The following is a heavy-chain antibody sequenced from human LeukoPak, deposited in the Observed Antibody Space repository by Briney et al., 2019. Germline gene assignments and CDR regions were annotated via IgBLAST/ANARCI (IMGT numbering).Heavy chain of an antibody. V-gene: IGHV3-53*01. Sequence: GGSLRLSCAASGFTVSCNYMSWVRQAPGKGLEWVSVIYSGGSTYYADSVKGRFTISRDNSKNTLYLQMNSLRAEDTAVYYCARISRVDVVVPAATLFDYWGQGTLVTVSS. CDR3: ARISRVDVVVPAATLFDY. CDR2: IYSGGST. J-gene: IGHJ4*02. CDR1: GFTVSCNY. D-gene: IGHD2-2*01.